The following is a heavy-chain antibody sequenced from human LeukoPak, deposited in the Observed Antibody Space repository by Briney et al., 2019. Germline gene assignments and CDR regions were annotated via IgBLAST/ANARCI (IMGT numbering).Heavy chain of an antibody. V-gene: IGHV3-23*01. Sequence: PGGSLRLSCVASGFTFSSYAMTWVRQAPGKGLEWVSGISGSGGSTYYIDSVRGRFTISRDNSKDTLWLQMNGLRAEDTAVYYCAKTDVGAGAGSFIDYWGQGTLVTVSS. J-gene: IGHJ4*02. D-gene: IGHD3-10*01. CDR1: GFTFSSYA. CDR2: ISGSGGST. CDR3: AKTDVGAGAGSFIDY.